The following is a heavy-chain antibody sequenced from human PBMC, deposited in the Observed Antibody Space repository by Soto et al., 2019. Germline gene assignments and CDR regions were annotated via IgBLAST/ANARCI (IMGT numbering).Heavy chain of an antibody. Sequence: ASVKVSCKASGGTFSSYAISWVRQAPGQGLEWMGGIIPIFGTANYAQKFQGRVTITADESTSTAYMELSSLRSEDTAVYYCARGADYYDILTGYYPSYYYYMDVWGKGTTVTVSS. D-gene: IGHD3-9*01. CDR1: GGTFSSYA. CDR3: ARGADYYDILTGYYPSYYYYMDV. V-gene: IGHV1-69*13. CDR2: IIPIFGTA. J-gene: IGHJ6*03.